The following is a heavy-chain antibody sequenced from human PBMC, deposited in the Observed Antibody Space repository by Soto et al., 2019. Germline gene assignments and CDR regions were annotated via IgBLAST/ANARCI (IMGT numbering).Heavy chain of an antibody. CDR1: GHSISSGYY. Sequence: SETLSLTCAVSGHSISSGYYCGWIRQPPGKGLEWIWSIYHSGNTYYNPSLKSRVTISVDTSKNHFSLKPSSVTAADTAVYYCARARIVVAGTIVDYWGQGTLVTVSS. D-gene: IGHD6-19*01. CDR3: ARARIVVAGTIVDY. V-gene: IGHV4-38-2*01. CDR2: IYHSGNT. J-gene: IGHJ4*02.